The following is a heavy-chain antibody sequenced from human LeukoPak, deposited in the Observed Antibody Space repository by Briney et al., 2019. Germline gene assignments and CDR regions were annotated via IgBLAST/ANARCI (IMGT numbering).Heavy chain of an antibody. V-gene: IGHV1-2*02. D-gene: IGHD5-12*01. CDR1: GFTFTGYY. CDR3: AREGSSGQDWYAFDI. CDR2: MYFNSGAT. J-gene: IGHJ3*02. Sequence: ASVKVSCKTSGFTFTGYYVQWVRQAPGQGPEWVGWMYFNSGATRFAPKFQGRVTMTRDTSISTAYMEFSSLRSDDTAMYYCAREGSSGQDWYAFDICGQGTMLTVSS.